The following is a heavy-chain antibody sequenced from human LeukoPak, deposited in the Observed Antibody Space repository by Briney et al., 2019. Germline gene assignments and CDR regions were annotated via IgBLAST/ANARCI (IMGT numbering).Heavy chain of an antibody. CDR2: TRSKIYGGVP. CDR1: GFTFRDYG. CDR3: ARGQTVPGAKYYFDF. D-gene: IGHD2/OR15-2a*01. J-gene: IGHJ4*02. Sequence: GGSLRLSCLTSGFTFRDYGLGWVRQAPGMGLEWVSFTRSKIYGGVPEYAASVRGRFSVSRDDSESVAYLQMNNLKSEDTGVYYCARGQTVPGAKYYFDFWSPGTLVTVSS. V-gene: IGHV3-49*04.